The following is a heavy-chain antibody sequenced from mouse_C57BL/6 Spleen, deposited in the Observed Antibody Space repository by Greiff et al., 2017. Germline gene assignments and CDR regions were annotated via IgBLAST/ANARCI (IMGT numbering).Heavy chain of an antibody. CDR2: IYPNSGST. CDR1: GYTFTSYW. J-gene: IGHJ4*01. Sequence: VQLQQPGAELVKPGASVKLSCKASGYTFTSYWMHWVKQRPGQGLEWIGIIYPNSGSTNYNEKFKGKATLTVDKSSSTAYMQLSSLTSEDSAVYYCARARTGGAMDYWGQGTSVTVSS. CDR3: ARARTGGAMDY. V-gene: IGHV1-64*01.